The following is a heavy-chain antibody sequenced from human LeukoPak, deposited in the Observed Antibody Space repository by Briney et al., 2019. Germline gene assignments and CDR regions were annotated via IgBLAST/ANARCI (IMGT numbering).Heavy chain of an antibody. CDR3: ARGREGSSGYYLDY. J-gene: IGHJ4*02. CDR2: ISSSSSYI. CDR1: GFTFSSYS. V-gene: IGHV3-21*01. Sequence: KPGGSLRLSCAASGFTFSSYSMTWVRQAPGKGLEWVSSISSSSSYIYYADSVKGRFTISRDNAKNSLYLQMNSLRAEDTAVYYCARGREGSSGYYLDYWGQGTLVTVSS. D-gene: IGHD3-22*01.